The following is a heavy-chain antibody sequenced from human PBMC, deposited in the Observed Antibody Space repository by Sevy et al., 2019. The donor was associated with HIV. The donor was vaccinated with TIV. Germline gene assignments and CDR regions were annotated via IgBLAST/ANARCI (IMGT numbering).Heavy chain of an antibody. CDR2: FDPEDGET. V-gene: IGHV1-24*01. D-gene: IGHD3-22*01. Sequence: ASVKVSCKVSGYTLTKLSMHWVRQAPGKGLEWMGRFDPEDGETIYAQKFQGRVTMTEDTSTDTAYMELSSLRSEDTAVYYCATGSYDSSGYYFDYWGQGTLVTVSS. CDR1: GYTLTKLS. J-gene: IGHJ4*02. CDR3: ATGSYDSSGYYFDY.